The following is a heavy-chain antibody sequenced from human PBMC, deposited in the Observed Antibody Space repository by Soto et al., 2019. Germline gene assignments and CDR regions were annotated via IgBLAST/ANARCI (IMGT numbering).Heavy chain of an antibody. V-gene: IGHV3-33*01. CDR2: IWYDGSNK. Sequence: GGSLRLSCAASGSTFSSYGMHWVRQAPGKGLEWVAVIWYDGSNKYYADSVKGRFTISRDNSKNTLYLQMNSLRAEDTAVYYCARGIEYYDFWMGGMDVWGQGTTVTVSS. CDR3: ARGIEYYDFWMGGMDV. CDR1: GSTFSSYG. D-gene: IGHD3-3*01. J-gene: IGHJ6*02.